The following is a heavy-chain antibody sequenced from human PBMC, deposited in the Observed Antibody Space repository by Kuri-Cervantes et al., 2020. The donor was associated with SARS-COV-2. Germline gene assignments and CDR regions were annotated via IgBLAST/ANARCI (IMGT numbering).Heavy chain of an antibody. V-gene: IGHV3-21*01. CDR2: ISSSSSYI. J-gene: IGHJ4*02. D-gene: IGHD3-10*01. CDR3: ARVYWGSGSYYDY. Sequence: GGSLRLSCAASGFTFSSYSMNWVRQAPGKGLEWVSSISSSSSYIYYADSVKGRFTISRDNAKNSLYLQMNSLRAEDTAVYYCARVYWGSGSYYDYWGQGTLVTVSS. CDR1: GFTFSSYS.